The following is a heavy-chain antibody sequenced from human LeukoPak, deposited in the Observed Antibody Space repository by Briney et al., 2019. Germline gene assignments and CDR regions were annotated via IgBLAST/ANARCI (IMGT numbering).Heavy chain of an antibody. V-gene: IGHV3-74*01. CDR3: AKAQQDAMDV. Sequence: GGSLRLSCAASGFTFTNYWMHWVRQAPGMGLVWVSRLPPDELDIIYADSVKGRFTVSRDNAKNTVYLQMNSLRAEDTAVYYCAKAQQDAMDVWGQGTTVTVS. CDR1: GFTFTNYW. CDR2: LPPDELDI. J-gene: IGHJ6*02. D-gene: IGHD6-13*01.